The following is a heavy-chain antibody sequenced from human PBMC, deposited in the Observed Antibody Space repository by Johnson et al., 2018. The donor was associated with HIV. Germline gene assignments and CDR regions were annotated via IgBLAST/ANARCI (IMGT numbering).Heavy chain of an antibody. CDR3: AKDGMGGNYWYAFDI. Sequence: QMQLVESGGGVVQPGRSLRLSCAASGFTFSSYGMHWVRQAPGKGLEWVAVISYDGSNKYYTDSVKGRFTISRDNSKNTLYLQMNSLRAEDTAVYYCAKDGMGGNYWYAFDIWGQGTMVTVSS. J-gene: IGHJ3*02. D-gene: IGHD1-26*01. CDR1: GFTFSSYG. CDR2: ISYDGSNK. V-gene: IGHV3-30*18.